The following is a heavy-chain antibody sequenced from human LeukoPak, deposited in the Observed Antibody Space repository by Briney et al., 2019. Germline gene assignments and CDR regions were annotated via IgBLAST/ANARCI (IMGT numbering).Heavy chain of an antibody. CDR3: ARSLLWFGESRDNWFDP. D-gene: IGHD3-10*01. CDR2: INPNSGGT. CDR1: GYTFTGYY. J-gene: IGHJ5*02. V-gene: IGHV1-2*02. Sequence: ASVKVSCNASGYTFTGYYMHWVRQAPGQGLEWMGWINPNSGGTNYAQKFQGRVTMTRDTSISTAYMELSRLRSDDTAVYYCARSLLWFGESRDNWFDPWGQGTLVTVSS.